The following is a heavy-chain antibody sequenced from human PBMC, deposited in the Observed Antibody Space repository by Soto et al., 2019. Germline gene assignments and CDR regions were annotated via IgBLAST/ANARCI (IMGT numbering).Heavy chain of an antibody. V-gene: IGHV4-59*01. J-gene: IGHJ4*02. CDR3: ARYRRGAVAGYTLDN. D-gene: IGHD6-13*01. CDR1: GGSISSNY. CDR2: VYNSGST. Sequence: SETLSLTCTVSGGSISSNYWTWIRQPPGKGLEWIGYVYNSGSTNYNPSLKSRVTISEDTSKSQFSLKVNSMTAADTAVYYCARYRRGAVAGYTLDNWGQGILVTVSS.